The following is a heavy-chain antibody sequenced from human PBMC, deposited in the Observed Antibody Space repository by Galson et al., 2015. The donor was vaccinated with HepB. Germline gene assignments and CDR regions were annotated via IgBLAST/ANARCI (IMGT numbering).Heavy chain of an antibody. Sequence: QSGAEVKSPGASVTVSCKASGYTFDSFDVNWVRQATGQGLEWMGWMNPSSGDTAYAQNFQGRVTMTRNTALSTAYMELSSLTSDDTAVYYCARGLGSSSSNRNYWGQGTLVSVS. V-gene: IGHV1-8*01. CDR1: GYTFDSFD. J-gene: IGHJ4*02. D-gene: IGHD6-6*01. CDR2: MNPSSGDT. CDR3: ARGLGSSSSNRNY.